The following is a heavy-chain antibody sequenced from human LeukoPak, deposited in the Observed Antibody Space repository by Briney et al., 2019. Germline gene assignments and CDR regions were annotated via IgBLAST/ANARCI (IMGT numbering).Heavy chain of an antibody. D-gene: IGHD2-15*01. CDR3: ATPHGGYCSGGSCYSGS. J-gene: IGHJ4*02. CDR2: IIPILGIA. CDR1: GGTFSSYT. V-gene: IGHV1-69*02. Sequence: GASVKVSCKASGGTFSSYTISWVRQAPGQGLERMGRIIPILGIANYAQKFQGRVTITADKSTSTAYMELSSLRSEDTAVYYCATPHGGYCSGGSCYSGSWGQGTLVTVSS.